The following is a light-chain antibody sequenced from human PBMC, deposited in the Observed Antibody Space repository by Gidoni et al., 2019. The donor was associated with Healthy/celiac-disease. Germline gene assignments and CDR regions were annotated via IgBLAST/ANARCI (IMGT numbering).Light chain of an antibody. V-gene: IGKV1-39*01. J-gene: IGKJ2*01. CDR3: QQCYSTSYT. CDR1: QNIGGY. Sequence: DIQMTQSPSSLSASVGDRVTITCRASQNIGGYLNWYQHTPGKAPELLIFGATNLHSGAPPRFSDSGSGTDFSLTISSLQPEDFASYYWQQCYSTSYTFGQGTRVEIK. CDR2: GAT.